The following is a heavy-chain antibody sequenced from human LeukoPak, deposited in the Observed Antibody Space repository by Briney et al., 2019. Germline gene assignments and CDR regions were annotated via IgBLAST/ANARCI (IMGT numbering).Heavy chain of an antibody. CDR2: ISYDGSNK. CDR1: GSTFSSYG. V-gene: IGHV3-30*18. Sequence: GGSLRLSCAASGSTFSSYGMHWVRQAPGKGLERVAVISYDGSNKYYADSVKGRFTISRDNSKNTLYLQMNSLRAEDTAVYYCAKGPYYYGSGSPYYFDYWGQGTLVTVSS. CDR3: AKGPYYYGSGSPYYFDY. D-gene: IGHD3-10*01. J-gene: IGHJ4*02.